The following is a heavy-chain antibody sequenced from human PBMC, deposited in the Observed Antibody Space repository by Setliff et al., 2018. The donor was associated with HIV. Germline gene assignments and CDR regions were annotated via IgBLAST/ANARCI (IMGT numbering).Heavy chain of an antibody. V-gene: IGHV4-4*07. J-gene: IGHJ4*02. CDR1: GGSISGSY. CDR3: ARELGSGHFDY. CDR2: IYGTGST. Sequence: SETLSLTCTVSGGSISGSYWNWFRRPAGQGLEWIGRIYGTGSTFYNPSFKSRATFAVDTARSQFSLNLRTVTAADTAVYYCARELGSGHFDYWGQGTQVTVSS.